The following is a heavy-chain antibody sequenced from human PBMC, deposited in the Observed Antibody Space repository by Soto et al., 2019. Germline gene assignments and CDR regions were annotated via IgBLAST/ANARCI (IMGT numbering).Heavy chain of an antibody. V-gene: IGHV3-30-3*01. J-gene: IGHJ6*02. CDR2: ISYDGSNK. D-gene: IGHD4-17*01. CDR1: GFTFSSYA. Sequence: QVQLVESGGGVVQPGRSLRLSCAASGFTFSSYAMHWVRQAPGKGLEWVAVISYDGSNKYYADSEKGRFTISRDNSKNTLYLQMNSLRAEDTAVYYCARGSYYGDYGMDVWGQGTTVTVS. CDR3: ARGSYYGDYGMDV.